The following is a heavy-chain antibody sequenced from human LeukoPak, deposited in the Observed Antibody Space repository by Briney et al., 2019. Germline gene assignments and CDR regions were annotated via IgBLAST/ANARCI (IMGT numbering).Heavy chain of an antibody. Sequence: PSETLSLTCTVSGGSDISDTYYWGWIRQPPGKGLEWIGSIHYSESTYYTPSLKTRTTMSVDTSKNQFSLKLRSVTAADTAVYFCARHAKYNYFDPWGQGTLVTVSS. CDR2: IHYSEST. J-gene: IGHJ5*02. CDR1: GGSDISDTYY. V-gene: IGHV4-39*01. CDR3: ARHAKYNYFDP.